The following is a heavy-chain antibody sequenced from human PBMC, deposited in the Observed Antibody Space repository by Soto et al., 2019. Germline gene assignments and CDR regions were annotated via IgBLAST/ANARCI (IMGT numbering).Heavy chain of an antibody. CDR3: VREDILGVRSFDY. J-gene: IGHJ4*02. D-gene: IGHD3-9*01. CDR2: ISSGSKTI. CDR1: GFTFSGYS. Sequence: GGSLRLSCAASGFTFSGYSVNWVRQAPGKGLEWVSYISSGSKTIYYAESVKGRFTVSRDNARNSQYLQMNSLRDEDTAVYYCVREDILGVRSFDYWGQGTLVTVSS. V-gene: IGHV3-48*02.